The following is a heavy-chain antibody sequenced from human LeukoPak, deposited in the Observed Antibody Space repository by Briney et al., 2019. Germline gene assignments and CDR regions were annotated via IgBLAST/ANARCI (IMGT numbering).Heavy chain of an antibody. D-gene: IGHD3-9*01. V-gene: IGHV1-8*03. CDR1: GYTFTDYY. CDR3: ARGPYYDILTGYYLNYYYYMDV. Sequence: ASLRDSSKASGYTFTDYYLHWGRQAPGRRVWRMGRMNPNSGNTGYAQKFQGRVTITRNTSISTAYMELSSLRSEDTAVYYCARGPYYDILTGYYLNYYYYMDVWGKGTTVRLL. J-gene: IGHJ6*03. CDR2: MNPNSGNT.